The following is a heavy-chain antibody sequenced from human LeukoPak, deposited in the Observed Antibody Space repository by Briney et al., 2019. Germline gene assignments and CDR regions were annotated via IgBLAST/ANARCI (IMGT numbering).Heavy chain of an antibody. CDR2: IRYDGIYK. CDR3: AKDPEKGLAVARLEY. CDR1: GFTFDSNG. D-gene: IGHD6-19*01. J-gene: IGHJ4*02. Sequence: GTLRLSCAASGFTFDSNGMHWVRQAPGKGLEWVAFIRYDGIYKYYADSVKGRFTIFRDKSKTTLFLQMDSLRAEDTAVYYCAKDPEKGLAVARLEYWGQGTLVTVSS. V-gene: IGHV3-30*02.